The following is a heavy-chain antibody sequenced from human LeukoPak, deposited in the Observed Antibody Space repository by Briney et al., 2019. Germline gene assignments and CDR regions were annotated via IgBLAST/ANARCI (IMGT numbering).Heavy chain of an antibody. V-gene: IGHV3-74*01. J-gene: IGHJ5*02. CDR3: AKNNYYDSSGYYYFP. CDR2: INSDGSST. Sequence: GGSLRLSCAASGFTFSSYWMHWVRQAPGKGLVWVSRINSDGSSTSYADSVKGRFTISRDNSKNTLYLQMNSLRAEDTAVYYCAKNNYYDSSGYYYFPWGQGTLVTVSS. CDR1: GFTFSSYW. D-gene: IGHD3-22*01.